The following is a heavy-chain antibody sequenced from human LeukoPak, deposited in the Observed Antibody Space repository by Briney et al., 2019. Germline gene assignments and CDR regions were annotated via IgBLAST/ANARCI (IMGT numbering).Heavy chain of an antibody. CDR1: GFTFSSFG. V-gene: IGHV3-30*02. CDR2: IRPDGSDK. J-gene: IGHJ4*02. Sequence: GGSLRLSCAASGFTFSSFGMHWVRQAPGKGLEWAAFIRPDGSDKYYVDSVKGRFTISRDNSKNTLYLQMNSLRHEDTAVYYRAKDLGYSFDYWGQGTLVTVSS. D-gene: IGHD2-21*01. CDR3: AKDLGYSFDY.